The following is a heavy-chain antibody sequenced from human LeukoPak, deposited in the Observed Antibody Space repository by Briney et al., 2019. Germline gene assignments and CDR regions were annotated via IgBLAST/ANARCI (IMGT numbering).Heavy chain of an antibody. CDR3: AKAIWVAATSSWFCLDY. V-gene: IGHV1-18*01. D-gene: IGHD3-10*01. Sequence: ASVKVSCKASGYTFTSYGISWVRQAPGQGLEWMGWISAYNGNTNYAQKLQGRVTMTTDTSTSTAYMELRSLRSDDTAVYYCAKAIWVAATSSWFCLDYWGQGTLVTVSS. J-gene: IGHJ4*02. CDR2: ISAYNGNT. CDR1: GYTFTSYG.